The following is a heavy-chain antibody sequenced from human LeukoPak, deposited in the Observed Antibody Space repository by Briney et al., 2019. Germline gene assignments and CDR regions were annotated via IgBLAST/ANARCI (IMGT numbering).Heavy chain of an antibody. V-gene: IGHV3-30*02. CDR3: AKSHDFWSGYYTNYFDY. J-gene: IGHJ4*02. D-gene: IGHD3-3*01. CDR1: GFSFSSYG. CDR2: IRYDGSNK. Sequence: PGGSLRLSYAASGFSFSSYGMHWVRQAPGKGLEWVAFIRYDGSNKYYADSVKGRFTISRDNSKNTLYLQMNSLRAEDTAVYYCAKSHDFWSGYYTNYFDYWGQGTLVTVSS.